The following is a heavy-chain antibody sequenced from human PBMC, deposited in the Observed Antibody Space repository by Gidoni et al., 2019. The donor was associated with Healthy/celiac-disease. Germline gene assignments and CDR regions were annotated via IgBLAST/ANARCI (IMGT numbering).Heavy chain of an antibody. CDR2: INHSGST. D-gene: IGHD2-2*01. J-gene: IGHJ3*02. Sequence: QVQLQQWGAGLLKPSETLSLTCAVYGGSFSGYYWSWIRQPPGKGLEWIGEINHSGSTNYNPSLKSRVTISVDTSKNQFSLKLSSVTAADTAVYYCAREGTVVVVPAAYGDAFDIWGQGTMVTVSS. CDR3: AREGTVVVVPAAYGDAFDI. V-gene: IGHV4-34*01. CDR1: GGSFSGYY.